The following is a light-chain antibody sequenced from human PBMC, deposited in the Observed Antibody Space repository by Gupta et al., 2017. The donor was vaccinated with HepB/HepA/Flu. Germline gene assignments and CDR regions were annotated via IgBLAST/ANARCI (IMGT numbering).Light chain of an antibody. J-gene: IGKJ2*04. Sequence: EIVMTQSPATLSVSPGERATLSCRASQSVSSNLAWYQQKPGQAPRLLIYGASTRATGIPARFSGSGSGTEFTLTISSLQSEDFAVYYCQQYNKGPPEGSFGQGAKLEIK. CDR3: QQYNKGPPEGS. CDR2: GAS. V-gene: IGKV3-15*01. CDR1: QSVSSN.